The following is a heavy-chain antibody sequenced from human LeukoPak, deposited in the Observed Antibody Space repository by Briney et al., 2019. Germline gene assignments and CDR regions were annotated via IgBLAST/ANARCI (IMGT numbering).Heavy chain of an antibody. V-gene: IGHV3-23*01. CDR2: ISGNGHQT. CDR3: AKDANYYDSSGYLIPFDY. J-gene: IGHJ4*02. D-gene: IGHD3-22*01. Sequence: PGGSRRLSCSASGFTFSRFAMTWVRQLPGRGLEWVSSISGNGHQTYYADSVKGRFSVSRDSSKNILYLQMDSLRADDSALYYCAKDANYYDSSGYLIPFDYWGQGTLVTVSS. CDR1: GFTFSRFA.